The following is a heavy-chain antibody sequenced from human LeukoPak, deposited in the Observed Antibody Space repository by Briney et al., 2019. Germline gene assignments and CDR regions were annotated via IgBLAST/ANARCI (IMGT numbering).Heavy chain of an antibody. V-gene: IGHV3-23*01. Sequence: PGGSLRLSCAASGFTFSRYAMNWGRQAPGKGLEWVSAITSGGDSTFYAHSVKGRFTISRDNSKNTLYLQMDRLSGDDTAVYCCARDNGGWFDSWGRGTLVTVSS. J-gene: IGHJ5*01. D-gene: IGHD3-10*01. CDR3: ARDNGGWFDS. CDR1: GFTFSRYA. CDR2: ITSGGDST.